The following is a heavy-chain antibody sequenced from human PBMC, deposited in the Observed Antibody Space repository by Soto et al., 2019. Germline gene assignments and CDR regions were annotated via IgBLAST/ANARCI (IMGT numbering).Heavy chain of an antibody. CDR3: AREHIVVVVAAIHYYYGMDV. J-gene: IGHJ6*02. Sequence: QVPLVQSGAEVKKPGSSVKVSCKASGGTFSSYAISWVRQAPGQGLEWMGGIIPIFGTANYAQKFQGRVTITADESTSTAYMELSSLRSEDTAVYYCAREHIVVVVAAIHYYYGMDVWGQGTTVTVSS. D-gene: IGHD2-15*01. V-gene: IGHV1-69*01. CDR2: IIPIFGTA. CDR1: GGTFSSYA.